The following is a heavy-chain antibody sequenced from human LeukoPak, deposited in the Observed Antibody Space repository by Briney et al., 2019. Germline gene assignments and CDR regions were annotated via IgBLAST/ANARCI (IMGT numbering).Heavy chain of an antibody. Sequence: ASVTVFCKASGYTFTSYDINWVRQATGQGLEWMGWMNPNSGNTGYAQKFQGRVTMTRNTSISTAYMELSSLRSEDTAVYYCAKGSKPAATRDWFDPWGQGTLVTVSS. CDR2: MNPNSGNT. J-gene: IGHJ5*02. V-gene: IGHV1-8*01. D-gene: IGHD2-2*01. CDR1: GYTFTSYD. CDR3: AKGSKPAATRDWFDP.